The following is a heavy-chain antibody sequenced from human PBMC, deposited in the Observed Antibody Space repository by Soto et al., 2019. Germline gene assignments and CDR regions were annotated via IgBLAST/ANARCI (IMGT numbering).Heavy chain of an antibody. CDR1: GGSISSGGYY. J-gene: IGHJ4*02. D-gene: IGHD4-4*01. V-gene: IGHV4-31*03. CDR2: IYYSGST. CDR3: AAVTTLHSSYYFDY. Sequence: SETLSLTCTVSGGSISSGGYYWSWIRQHPGKGLEWIEYIYYSGSTYYNPSLKSRVTISVDTSKNQFSLKLSSVTAADTAVYYCAAVTTLHSSYYFDYWGQGTLVTVS.